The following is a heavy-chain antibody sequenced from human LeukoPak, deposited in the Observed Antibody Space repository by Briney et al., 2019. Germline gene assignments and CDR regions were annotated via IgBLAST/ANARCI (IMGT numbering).Heavy chain of an antibody. J-gene: IGHJ3*02. D-gene: IGHD3-3*01. CDR1: GFTFSSYW. Sequence: GGSLRLSCAASGFTFSSYWMHWVRQAPGKGLEWVANIKQDGSEKYYVDSVKGRFTISRDNAKNSLYLQMNSLRAEDTAVYYCARNDWHYDFWSGYPYDAFDIWGQGTMVTVSS. CDR3: ARNDWHYDFWSGYPYDAFDI. CDR2: IKQDGSEK. V-gene: IGHV3-7*01.